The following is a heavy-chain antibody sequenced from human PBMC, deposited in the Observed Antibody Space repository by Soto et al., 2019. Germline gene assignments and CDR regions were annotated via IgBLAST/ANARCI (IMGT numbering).Heavy chain of an antibody. D-gene: IGHD2-15*01. V-gene: IGHV3-23*01. CDR2: ISGSGGST. CDR3: AKGRHCSGGSCFGWYYYYMDV. J-gene: IGHJ6*03. Sequence: GGPLRLSCAASGFTFSSYAMSWVRQAPGKGLEWVSAISGSGGSTYYADSVKGRFTISRDNSKNTLYLQMNSLRAEDTAVYYCAKGRHCSGGSCFGWYYYYMDVWGKGTTVTVSS. CDR1: GFTFSSYA.